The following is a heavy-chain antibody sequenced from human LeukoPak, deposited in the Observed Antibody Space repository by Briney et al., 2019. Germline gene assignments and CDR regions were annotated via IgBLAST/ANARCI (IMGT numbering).Heavy chain of an antibody. J-gene: IGHJ6*02. D-gene: IGHD2-15*01. V-gene: IGHV3-33*01. Sequence: GRSLRLSCAASGFTFSSYGMLWVRQAPGKGLEWVAVIWYDGSNKYYADSVKGRFTISRDNSKNTLYLQMNSLRAVDTAVYYCARESRDCSGGSCYWYYYYYGMDVWGQGTTVTVSS. CDR2: IWYDGSNK. CDR3: ARESRDCSGGSCYWYYYYYGMDV. CDR1: GFTFSSYG.